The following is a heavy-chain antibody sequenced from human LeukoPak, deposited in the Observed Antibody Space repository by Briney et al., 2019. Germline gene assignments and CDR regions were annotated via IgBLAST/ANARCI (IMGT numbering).Heavy chain of an antibody. CDR3: AREPTPSYWGGDCYRPFDY. Sequence: SETLSLTCTVSGGSINSGRYYWGWIRQPAGKGLEWVGRIYTRGSTHYNPPLKSRVTISVDTSTIQFSLKLSSVTAADTAVYYCAREPTPSYWGGDCYRPFDYWGQVTLVTVSS. CDR1: GGSINSGRYY. CDR2: IYTRGST. J-gene: IGHJ4*02. D-gene: IGHD2-21*02. V-gene: IGHV4-61*02.